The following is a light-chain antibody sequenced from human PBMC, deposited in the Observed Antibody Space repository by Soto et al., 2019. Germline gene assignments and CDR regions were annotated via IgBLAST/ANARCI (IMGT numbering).Light chain of an antibody. J-gene: IGLJ2*01. CDR2: EVS. CDR1: SRDVGGYNY. V-gene: IGLV2-14*01. CDR3: SSYTSSSTYVV. Sequence: QSALTQPASVSGSPGQSITISCAGTSRDVGGYNYVFWYQQHPGKAPKLMIYEVSNRPSGVSNRFSGSKSGNTASLTISGLQAEDEADYYCSSYTSSSTYVVFGGGTKLTVL.